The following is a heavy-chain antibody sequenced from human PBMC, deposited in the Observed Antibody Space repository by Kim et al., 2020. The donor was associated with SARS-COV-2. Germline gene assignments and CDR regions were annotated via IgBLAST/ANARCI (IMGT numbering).Heavy chain of an antibody. D-gene: IGHD3-10*01. Sequence: GGSLRLSCAASGFTFSSYGMHWVRQAPGKGLEWVAVISYDGSNKYYADSVKGRFTISRDNSKNTLYLQMNSLRAEDTAVYYCARDYYGSGSFDYWGQGTLVTVSS. V-gene: IGHV3-30*03. CDR1: GFTFSSYG. CDR2: ISYDGSNK. J-gene: IGHJ4*02. CDR3: ARDYYGSGSFDY.